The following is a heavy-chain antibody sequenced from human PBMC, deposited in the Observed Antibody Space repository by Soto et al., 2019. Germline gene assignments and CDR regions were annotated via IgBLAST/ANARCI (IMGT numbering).Heavy chain of an antibody. Sequence: GGSLRLSCAASGFSVSSNYMTWVRQAPGKGLEWVSVIYSGGNTFYADSVKGRFTISRDNSKNTLYLQMNSLRAEDTAVYHCARDLGRILDYWGQGTLVTVSS. J-gene: IGHJ4*02. CDR3: ARDLGRILDY. CDR2: IYSGGNT. D-gene: IGHD7-27*01. CDR1: GFSVSSNY. V-gene: IGHV3-53*01.